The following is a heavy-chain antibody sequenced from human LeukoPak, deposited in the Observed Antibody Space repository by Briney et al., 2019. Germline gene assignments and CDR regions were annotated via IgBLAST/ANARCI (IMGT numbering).Heavy chain of an antibody. D-gene: IGHD1-14*01. CDR3: ARDSPLPGY. V-gene: IGHV3-74*01. CDR2: INSDGSST. Sequence: PGGSLRLSCTASGFTFSSYWMHWVRQAPGKGLVWASRINSDGSSTSYADSVEGRFTISRDNAKNTLHLQMNSLRAEDTAVYYCARDSPLPGYWGQGTLVTVSS. CDR1: GFTFSSYW. J-gene: IGHJ4*02.